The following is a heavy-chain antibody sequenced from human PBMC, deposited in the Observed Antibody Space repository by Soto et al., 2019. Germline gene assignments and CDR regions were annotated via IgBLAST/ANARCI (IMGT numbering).Heavy chain of an antibody. V-gene: IGHV3-23*01. CDR1: GFTFSSYA. J-gene: IGHJ4*02. CDR3: ARRGSGSYYDY. Sequence: EVQLLESGGGLVQPGGSLRLSCAASGFTFSSYAMRWVRQAPVKGLEWVSAISGSGGSTYYADSVKGRFTISRDNSKNTLYLQMNSLIAEDTAVYYCARRGSGSYYDYRGQGTLVTVSS. D-gene: IGHD1-26*01. CDR2: ISGSGGST.